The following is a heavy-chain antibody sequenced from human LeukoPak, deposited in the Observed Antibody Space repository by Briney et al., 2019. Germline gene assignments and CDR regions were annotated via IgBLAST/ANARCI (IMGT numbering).Heavy chain of an antibody. CDR3: ARAQAVVVIRDYYYYMDV. V-gene: IGHV1-2*02. J-gene: IGHJ6*03. CDR2: INPNSGGT. CDR1: GYTFTDYY. Sequence: SVTVSFKASGYTFTDYYMHWVRQAPGQGLAWVGWINPNSGGTNYEQKFQGRVTMTRDTSISTAYMELSRLRSDDRAVYYCARAQAVVVIRDYYYYMDVWGKGTTVTVSS. D-gene: IGHD3-22*01.